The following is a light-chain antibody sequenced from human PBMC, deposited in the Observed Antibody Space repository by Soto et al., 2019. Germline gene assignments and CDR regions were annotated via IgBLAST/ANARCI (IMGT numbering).Light chain of an antibody. Sequence: DIVMTQSPDSLAVSLGERATINCKSSQSVLYSSNNKNYLAWYQQKPGQPPNLLISWASTRESGVPDRFSGSGSGTDFTLTISSLQAEDVAVYYCQQFYSAPPTFGQGTKVEIK. CDR2: WAS. CDR3: QQFYSAPPT. V-gene: IGKV4-1*01. CDR1: QSVLYSSNNKNY. J-gene: IGKJ1*01.